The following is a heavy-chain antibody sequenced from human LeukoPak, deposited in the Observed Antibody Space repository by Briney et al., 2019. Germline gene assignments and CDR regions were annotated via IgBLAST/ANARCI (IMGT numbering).Heavy chain of an antibody. CDR1: GYTLTELS. V-gene: IGHV1-24*01. CDR2: FDPEDGET. CDR3: ARDPPTYYYDSSGYYAGDY. Sequence: WASVKVSCKVSGYTLTELSMHWVRQAPGKGLEWMGGFDPEDGETIYAQKFQGRVTITADESTSTAYMELSSLRSEDTAVYYCARDPPTYYYDSSGYYAGDYWGQGTLVTVSS. D-gene: IGHD3-22*01. J-gene: IGHJ4*02.